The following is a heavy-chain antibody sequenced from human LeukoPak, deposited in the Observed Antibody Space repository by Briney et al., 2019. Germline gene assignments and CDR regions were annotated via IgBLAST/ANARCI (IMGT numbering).Heavy chain of an antibody. V-gene: IGHV3-72*01. CDR2: SRNKANSFTI. CDR1: GFTFSDYY. D-gene: IGHD2-15*01. Sequence: GGSLRLSCAASGFTFSDYYTDWVRQAPGKGPEWIGRSRNKANSFTIEYAASVRGRFTISRDDSENSLYLQMSSLKVEDTAVYYCGRADCRGGSCYTSYWGQGTLVTVSS. CDR3: GRADCRGGSCYTSY. J-gene: IGHJ4*02.